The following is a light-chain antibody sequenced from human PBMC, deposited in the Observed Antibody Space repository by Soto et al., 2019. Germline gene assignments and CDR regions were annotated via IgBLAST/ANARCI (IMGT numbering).Light chain of an antibody. CDR1: SSNIGSNF. J-gene: IGLJ3*02. CDR3: ATWDDSLNGLV. V-gene: IGLV1-44*01. Sequence: QSVLTQPPSASGTPGQRVTIPCSGSSSNIGSNFVNWYQQLPGTAPKLLMYKNNQRPSGVPDRFSGSKSGTSASLAISGLQSEDEADYHCATWDDSLNGLVFGGGTKLTVL. CDR2: KNN.